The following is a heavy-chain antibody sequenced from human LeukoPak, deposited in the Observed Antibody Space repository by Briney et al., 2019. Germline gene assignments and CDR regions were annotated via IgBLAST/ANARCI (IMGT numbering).Heavy chain of an antibody. CDR3: ARYPATGTTSYGLDV. V-gene: IGHV5-51*01. CDR1: GYRFTDYW. J-gene: IGHJ6*04. Sequence: GGSLQISCKGSGYRFTDYWIAWVRQVPGKGLEWLGIIYPGDSDTRYSPSFQGQVTISADKSISTAYLQWSSLKASDTAMYYCARYPATGTTSYGLDVWGKGTTVTVSS. CDR2: IYPGDSDT. D-gene: IGHD1-1*01.